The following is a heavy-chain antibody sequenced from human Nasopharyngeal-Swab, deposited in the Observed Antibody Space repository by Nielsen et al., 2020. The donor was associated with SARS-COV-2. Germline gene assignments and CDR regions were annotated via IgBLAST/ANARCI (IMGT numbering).Heavy chain of an antibody. Sequence: WIRQPPGKGLEWIGYIYHSGSTYYNPSLKSRVTISVDTSKNQFSLKLSSVTAADTAVYYCARGGYDILTGSEGVDVWGKGTTVTVSS. CDR3: ARGGYDILTGSEGVDV. J-gene: IGHJ6*04. CDR2: IYHSGST. V-gene: IGHV4-30-2*05. D-gene: IGHD3-9*01.